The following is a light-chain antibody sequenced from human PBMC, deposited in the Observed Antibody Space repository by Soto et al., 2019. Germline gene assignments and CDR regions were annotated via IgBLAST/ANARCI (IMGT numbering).Light chain of an antibody. CDR2: DVS. CDR3: SSYTSSSTPYV. CDR1: SSDVGGYNY. Sequence: QSVLTQPASVSGSPGQSITISCTGTSSDVGGYNYVSSYQQHPGKAPKLVIYDVSNRPSGVSNRFSGSKSGNTASLTISGLQADDEADYYCSSYTSSSTPYVFGTGTKVTVL. J-gene: IGLJ1*01. V-gene: IGLV2-14*03.